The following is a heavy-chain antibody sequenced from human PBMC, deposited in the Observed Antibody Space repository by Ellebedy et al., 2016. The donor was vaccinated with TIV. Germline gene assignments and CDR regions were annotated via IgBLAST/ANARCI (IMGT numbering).Heavy chain of an antibody. J-gene: IGHJ4*02. D-gene: IGHD3-22*01. V-gene: IGHV1-69*13. CDR2: IIPIFGTA. CDR3: ASALDSSGYYGGY. Sequence: AASVKVSCKASGGTFSSYAISWVRQAPGQGLEWMGGIIPIFGTANYAQKFQGRVTITADESTSTAYMELSSLRSEDTAVYYCASALDSSGYYGGYWGQGTLVTVSS. CDR1: GGTFSSYA.